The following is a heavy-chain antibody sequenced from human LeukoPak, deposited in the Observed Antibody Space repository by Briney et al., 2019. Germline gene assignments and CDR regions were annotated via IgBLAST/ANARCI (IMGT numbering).Heavy chain of an antibody. CDR3: ARRGPTTVVTHDAFDI. CDR2: INHSGST. CDR1: GFTFTRYW. J-gene: IGHJ3*02. V-gene: IGHV4-34*01. D-gene: IGHD4-23*01. Sequence: GSLRLSCAASGFTFTRYWMHWVRQAPGKGLEWIGEINHSGSTNYNPSLKSRVTISVDTSKNQFSLKLSSVTAADTAVYYCARRGPTTVVTHDAFDIWGQGTMATVSS.